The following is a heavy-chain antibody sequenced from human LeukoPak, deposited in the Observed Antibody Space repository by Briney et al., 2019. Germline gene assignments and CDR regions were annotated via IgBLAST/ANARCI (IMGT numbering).Heavy chain of an antibody. CDR2: INPNSGGT. V-gene: IGHV1-2*02. J-gene: IGHJ4*02. Sequence: GASVKVSCKASGYTFTGYTMHWVRQAPGQGLEWMGWINPNSGGTNYAQTFQGSVTMTRDTSISTAYMELSRLRSDDTAVYYCARANRCWDNFDYWGQGTLVTVSS. CDR1: GYTFTGYT. D-gene: IGHD1-14*01. CDR3: ARANRCWDNFDY.